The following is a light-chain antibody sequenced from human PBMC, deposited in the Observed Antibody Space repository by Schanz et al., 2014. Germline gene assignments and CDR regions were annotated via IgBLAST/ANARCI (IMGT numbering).Light chain of an antibody. J-gene: IGKJ1*01. V-gene: IGKV1-5*01. CDR2: DAS. Sequence: DIQMTQSPSTLSASVGDRVTITCRASQSIGTRLAWYQQKSGKAPKLLISDASSLENGVPPRFSGSGSGTQFTLTINSLEPDDFATYFCQHYNDYSKTFGQGTKVEIK. CDR3: QHYNDYSKT. CDR1: QSIGTR.